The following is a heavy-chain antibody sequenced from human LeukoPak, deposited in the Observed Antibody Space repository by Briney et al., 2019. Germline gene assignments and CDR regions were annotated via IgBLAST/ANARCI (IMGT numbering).Heavy chain of an antibody. J-gene: IGHJ3*02. Sequence: SVKVSCKASGDNFSSYVITWVRQAPGQGLEWMGRIIPTLDVANFAQKFKGRVTITADKSTKTAHLELSSLRSEDTAVYYCTREGVYSPDPTSYHRLPFDIWGKGTVVIVSA. D-gene: IGHD3-16*02. CDR1: GDNFSSYV. CDR2: IIPTLDVA. CDR3: TREGVYSPDPTSYHRLPFDI. V-gene: IGHV1-69*04.